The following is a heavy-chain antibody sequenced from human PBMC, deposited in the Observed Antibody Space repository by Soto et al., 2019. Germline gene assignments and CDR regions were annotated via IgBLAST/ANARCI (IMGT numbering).Heavy chain of an antibody. CDR3: ARDSGSYYWYYGMDV. D-gene: IGHD1-26*01. CDR2: ISSSSSYT. J-gene: IGHJ6*02. Sequence: GGSLRLSCAASGFTFSDYYMSWIRQAPGKGLEWVSYISSSSSYTNYADSVKGRFTISRDNAKNSLYLQMNSLRAEDTAVYYCARDSGSYYWYYGMDVWGQGTTVTVSS. CDR1: GFTFSDYY. V-gene: IGHV3-11*05.